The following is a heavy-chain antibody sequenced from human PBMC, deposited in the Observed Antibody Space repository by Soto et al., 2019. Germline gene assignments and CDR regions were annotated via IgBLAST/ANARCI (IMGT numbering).Heavy chain of an antibody. CDR2: IYHSGST. J-gene: IGHJ5*02. CDR3: ARVPDR. V-gene: IGHV4-34*01. CDR1: GGNISGYS. Sequence: SETMSVTCAVDGGNISGYSWSWIRQPPGKGLEWIGYIYHSGSTNYNPSLKSRVTISVDRSKNQFSLKLSSVTAADTAVYYCARVPDRWGQGTLVTVSS. D-gene: IGHD2-2*01.